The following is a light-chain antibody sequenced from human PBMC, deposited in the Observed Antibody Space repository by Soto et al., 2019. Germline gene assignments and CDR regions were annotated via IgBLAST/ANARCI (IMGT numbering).Light chain of an antibody. J-gene: IGKJ4*01. CDR2: KAS. V-gene: IGKV1-5*03. CDR1: QSVSSW. CDR3: QQYNSYPLT. Sequence: DIQMTQSPSTLSASVGDRVTITCRASQSVSSWLAWYQQKPGKAPNLLIYKASRLQSGVPSRFSGSGSGTEFILTISSLQPEDFAAYYCQQYNSYPLTFGGGTKVDVK.